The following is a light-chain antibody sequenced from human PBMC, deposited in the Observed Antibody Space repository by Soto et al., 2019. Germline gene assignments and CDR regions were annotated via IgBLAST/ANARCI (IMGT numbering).Light chain of an antibody. CDR2: KAS. J-gene: IGKJ1*01. V-gene: IGKV1-5*03. CDR1: QNINIW. CDR3: QQYNGLPTWT. Sequence: DLQMTQSPSTLSASVGDRVTITCRASQNINIWLAWYQQKPGKAPKLLIYKASTLESGVPSRFSGSGSGTEFTLTISSLQPDDSATYYCQQYNGLPTWTFGQGTKVE.